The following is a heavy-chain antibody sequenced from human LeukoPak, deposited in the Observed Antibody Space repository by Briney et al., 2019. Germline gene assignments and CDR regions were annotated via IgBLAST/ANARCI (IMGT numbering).Heavy chain of an antibody. D-gene: IGHD5-24*01. CDR2: MNPNSGNT. CDR1: GYTFTSYD. V-gene: IGHV1-8*03. Sequence: ASVKVSCKASGYTFTSYDINWVRQATGQGLEWMGWMNPNSGNTGYAQKFQGRVTITRNTSISTAYMELSSLRSEDTAVYYCARGRRDGYNSYYYYMDVWGKGTTVTVSS. CDR3: ARGRRDGYNSYYYYMDV. J-gene: IGHJ6*03.